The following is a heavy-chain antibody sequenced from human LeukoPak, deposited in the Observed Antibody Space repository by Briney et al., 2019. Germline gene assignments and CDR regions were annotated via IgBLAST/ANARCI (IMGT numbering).Heavy chain of an antibody. Sequence: TGGSLRLSCGASGLAFKNVWMSWVRQAPGKGLEWVGRISSKSDGGTTDYAAPVKGRFTISRDDSTNTLSLQMSGLKAEDTALYFCITEPHDYGDFTFGYWGQGTLVTVSS. CDR1: GLAFKNVW. CDR3: ITEPHDYGDFTFGY. J-gene: IGHJ4*02. D-gene: IGHD4-17*01. CDR2: ISSKSDGGTT. V-gene: IGHV3-15*01.